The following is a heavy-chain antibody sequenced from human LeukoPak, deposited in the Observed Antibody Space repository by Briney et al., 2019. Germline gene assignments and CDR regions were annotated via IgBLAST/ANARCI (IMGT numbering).Heavy chain of an antibody. D-gene: IGHD3-10*01. CDR1: GFTFSTYI. J-gene: IGHJ2*01. Sequence: GGSLRLSCAASGFTFSTYIMNWVRQAPGKGLEWVSSISSGSSYIYYADSVKGRFTISRDNAKNSLYLQMNSLRAEDTAVYYCARPMVRETDWYFDLWGRGTQVTVSS. V-gene: IGHV3-21*01. CDR2: ISSGSSYI. CDR3: ARPMVRETDWYFDL.